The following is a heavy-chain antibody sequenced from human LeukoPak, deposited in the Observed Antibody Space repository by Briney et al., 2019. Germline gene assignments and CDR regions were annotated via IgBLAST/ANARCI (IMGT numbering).Heavy chain of an antibody. V-gene: IGHV3-48*03. CDR3: ARGVGRASYYYYMDV. D-gene: IGHD3-10*01. CDR2: IDSSDGTI. Sequence: GGSLRLSCAASGFIFSSYEMNWVRQAPGKGLEWVSYIDSSDGTIHYADSVKGRFTISRDNAKNSLYLQMNSLRVEDTADYYCARGVGRASYYYYMDVWGKGTTAPSP. J-gene: IGHJ6*03. CDR1: GFIFSSYE.